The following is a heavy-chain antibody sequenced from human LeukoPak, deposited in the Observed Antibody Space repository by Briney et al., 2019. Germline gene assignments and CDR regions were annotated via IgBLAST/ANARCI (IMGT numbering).Heavy chain of an antibody. V-gene: IGHV3-7*01. J-gene: IGHJ6*03. CDR1: GFTFSNYW. Sequence: GGSLRLSCAASGFTFSNYWMSWVRQAPGKGLEWVANIKQDGSEKYYVDSVKGRFTISRDNAKNSLYLQMNSPRGEDTAVYYCASGSYYYYYYMDVWGKGTTVIVSS. CDR2: IKQDGSEK. CDR3: ASGSYYYYYYMDV. D-gene: IGHD1-26*01.